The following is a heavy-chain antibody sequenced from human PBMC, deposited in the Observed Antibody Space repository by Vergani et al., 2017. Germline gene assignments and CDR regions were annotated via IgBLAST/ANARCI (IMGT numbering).Heavy chain of an antibody. D-gene: IGHD1-14*01. CDR3: ARHQIGRYTEY. CDR2: MYHSGTT. V-gene: IGHV4-39*01. Sequence: QLQLQESGPGLVKPSETLSLTCSVSGDPITSRLDYWGWNRQTPGKGLEWIGSMYHSGTTYYNPSLKSRATLSVDTSKNQIALQVTSVTAADTAVYYCARHQIGRYTEYWGQGILVTVSS. J-gene: IGHJ4*02. CDR1: GDPITSRLDY.